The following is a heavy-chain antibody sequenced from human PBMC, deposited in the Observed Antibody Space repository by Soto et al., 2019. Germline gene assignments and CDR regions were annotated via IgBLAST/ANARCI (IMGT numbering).Heavy chain of an antibody. J-gene: IGHJ6*02. V-gene: IGHV2-70*04. D-gene: IGHD3-22*01. CDR2: IDWDDDK. CDR3: TWICSSGYPPTQYDYYYSMEV. CDR1: GFSLSTSGMR. Sequence: SGPTLVNPTQTLTLTFTFSGFSLSTSGMRVSWIRQPPGKALEWLARIDWDDDKFYRTSLKTRLTISKDTSKNQVVLTMTNMDPVDTDTYYCTWICSSGYPPTQYDYYYSMEVWGQGXMVTVYS.